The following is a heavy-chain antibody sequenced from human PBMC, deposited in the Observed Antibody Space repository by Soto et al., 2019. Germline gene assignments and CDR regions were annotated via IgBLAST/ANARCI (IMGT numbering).Heavy chain of an antibody. D-gene: IGHD3-22*01. J-gene: IGHJ3*02. Sequence: PGGSLRLSCAASGFTFSSYGMHWVRQAPGKGLEWVAVISYDGSNKYYADSVKGRFTISRDNSKNTLYLQMNSLRAEDTAVYYCAKDPTPMIVVVITWYDIWGQGTMVTVSS. CDR2: ISYDGSNK. CDR1: GFTFSSYG. V-gene: IGHV3-30*18. CDR3: AKDPTPMIVVVITWYDI.